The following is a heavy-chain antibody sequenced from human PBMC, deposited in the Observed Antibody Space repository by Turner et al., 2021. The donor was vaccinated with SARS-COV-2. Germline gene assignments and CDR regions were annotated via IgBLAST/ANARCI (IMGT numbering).Heavy chain of an antibody. CDR2: FFYSGST. D-gene: IGHD6-19*01. J-gene: IGHJ4*02. CDR3: ARQVSILGRWLAPFDS. V-gene: IGHV4-39*01. CDR1: SGSISSSAYY. Sequence: QLQLQESGPGLVQPSETLSLTCTVSSGSISSSAYYWGWIRQPPGKGLEWIGSFFYSGSTYYSPSLKSRITISVDTSKNQFSLNLSSVTAADTAVYYCARQVSILGRWLAPFDSWGQGTLVTVSS.